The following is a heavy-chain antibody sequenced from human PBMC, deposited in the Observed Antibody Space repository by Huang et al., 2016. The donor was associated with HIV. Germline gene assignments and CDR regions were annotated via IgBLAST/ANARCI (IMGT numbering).Heavy chain of an antibody. CDR2: FDPEDGET. V-gene: IGHV1-24*01. Sequence: QVQLVQSGAEVTKPGASVKVSCQVSGYTLTELSMHWVRQAPGKGLEWMEGFDPEDGETIYARKFQGRVTMTEDTSTDTAYMELSSLRSEDTAVYYCAIDRLVGATTGFDYWGQGTLVTVSS. J-gene: IGHJ4*02. CDR1: GYTLTELS. CDR3: AIDRLVGATTGFDY. D-gene: IGHD1-26*01.